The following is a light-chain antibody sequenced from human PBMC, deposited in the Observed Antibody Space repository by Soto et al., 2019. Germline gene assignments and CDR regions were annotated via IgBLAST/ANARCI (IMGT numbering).Light chain of an antibody. J-gene: IGLJ1*01. Sequence: QSALTQSPSASGTPGQRVTISCSGSASTIGRNYVYWYQQLPGTAPKLLIYRNSQRPSGVPDRFSGSKSGTSASLAISGLRSEDEADYYCAAWDDNLSGLYVFGAGTKVT. V-gene: IGLV1-47*01. CDR2: RNS. CDR1: ASTIGRNY. CDR3: AAWDDNLSGLYV.